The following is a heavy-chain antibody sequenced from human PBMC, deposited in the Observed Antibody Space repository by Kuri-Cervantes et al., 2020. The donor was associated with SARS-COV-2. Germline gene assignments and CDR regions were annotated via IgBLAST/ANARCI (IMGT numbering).Heavy chain of an antibody. CDR3: ARGGIAVAGVDY. V-gene: IGHV4-39*01. J-gene: IGHJ4*02. CDR2: VYYTGST. CDR1: GGSIRSTSYY. D-gene: IGHD6-19*01. Sequence: SETLSLTCTVSGGSIRSTSYYWGWIRQSPGKGLDWIGSVYYTGSTDYNPSLKSRVTISVDTSKNQFSLKLSSVTAADTAVYYCARGGIAVAGVDYWGQGTLVTVSS.